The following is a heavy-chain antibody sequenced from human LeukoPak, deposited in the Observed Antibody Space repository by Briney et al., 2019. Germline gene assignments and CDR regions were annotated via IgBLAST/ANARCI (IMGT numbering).Heavy chain of an antibody. CDR1: GYTFSSYG. V-gene: IGHV1-18*01. CDR3: ARVLQIYYFDY. Sequence: ASVKVSCKASGYTFSSYGISWVRQAPGQGLEWMGWIIVYKGNTNYAQNLQGRVTMTTDTSTSTAYMELRSLRSDDTAVYFCARVLQIYYFDYWGQGTLVTVSS. D-gene: IGHD5-24*01. J-gene: IGHJ4*02. CDR2: IIVYKGNT.